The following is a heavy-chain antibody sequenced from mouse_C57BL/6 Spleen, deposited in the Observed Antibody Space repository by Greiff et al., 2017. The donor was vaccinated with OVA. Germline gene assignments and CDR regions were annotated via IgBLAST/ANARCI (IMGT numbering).Heavy chain of an antibody. CDR3: TRELLRSYAMDY. Sequence: EVMLVESGEGLVKPGGSLKLSCAASGFTFSSYAMSWVRQTPEKRLEWVAYISSGGDYIYYADTVKGRFTISRDNARNTLYLQMSSLKSEDKAMYYYTRELLRSYAMDYWGQGTSVTVSS. CDR2: ISSGGDYI. CDR1: GFTFSSYA. D-gene: IGHD1-1*01. J-gene: IGHJ4*01. V-gene: IGHV5-9-1*02.